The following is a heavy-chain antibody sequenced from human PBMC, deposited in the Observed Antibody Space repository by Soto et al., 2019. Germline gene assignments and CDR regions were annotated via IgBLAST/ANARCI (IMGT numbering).Heavy chain of an antibody. J-gene: IGHJ4*02. D-gene: IGHD1-26*01. CDR2: IYYSGST. Sequence: QVQLQESGPGLVKPSQTLSLTCTVSGGSISSGGYYWSWIRQHPGKGLEWIGYIYYSGSTYYNPSLQGRVTLSVDTSKNHFSFKLSSVTAADTAVYYCAGIYSGSPGGTLRYWGQGTLVTVSS. CDR1: GGSISSGGYY. CDR3: AGIYSGSPGGTLRY. V-gene: IGHV4-31*03.